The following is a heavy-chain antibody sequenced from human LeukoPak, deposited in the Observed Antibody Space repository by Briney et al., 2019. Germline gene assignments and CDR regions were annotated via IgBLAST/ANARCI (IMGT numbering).Heavy chain of an antibody. J-gene: IGHJ3*02. D-gene: IGHD5-12*01. CDR2: IYYSGST. CDR1: GGSTNSYY. Sequence: SETLSLTCSVSGGSTNSYYWSWIRQPPGKGLEWIGYIYYSGSTNYNPSLKSRVTISVDTSKNQFSLKLSSVTAADTAVYYCARSSRGYGAAFDIWGQATMVTVSS. CDR3: ARSSRGYGAAFDI. V-gene: IGHV4-59*01.